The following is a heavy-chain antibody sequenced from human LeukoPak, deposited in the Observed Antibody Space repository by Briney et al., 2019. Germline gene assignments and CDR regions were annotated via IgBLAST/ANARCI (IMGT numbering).Heavy chain of an antibody. CDR2: ISYDGSNK. CDR3: ARGTIFGVPPDAFDI. D-gene: IGHD3-3*01. Sequence: GGSLRLSCAASGFTFSSYAMHWVRQAPGKGLEWVAVISYDGSNKYYADSVKGRFTISRDNSKNTLYPQMNSLRAEDTAVYYCARGTIFGVPPDAFDIWGQGTMVTVSS. V-gene: IGHV3-30-3*01. CDR1: GFTFSSYA. J-gene: IGHJ3*02.